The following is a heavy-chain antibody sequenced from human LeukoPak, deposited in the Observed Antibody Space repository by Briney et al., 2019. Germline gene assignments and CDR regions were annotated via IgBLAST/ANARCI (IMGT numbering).Heavy chain of an antibody. J-gene: IGHJ3*02. D-gene: IGHD2-2*02. CDR3: ASRRGYCSSTSCYTGAFDI. V-gene: IGHV3-48*04. CDR1: EFIFSNYW. CDR2: ISSSGSTI. Sequence: GGSLRLSCAASEFIFSNYWMNWVRQAPGKGLEWVSYISSSGSTIYYADSVKGRFTISRDNAKNSLYLQMNSLRAEDTAVYYCASRRGYCSSTSCYTGAFDIWGQGTMVTVSS.